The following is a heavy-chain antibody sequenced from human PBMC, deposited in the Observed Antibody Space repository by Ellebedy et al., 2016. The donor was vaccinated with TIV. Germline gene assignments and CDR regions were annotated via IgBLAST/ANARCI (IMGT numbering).Heavy chain of an antibody. J-gene: IGHJ4*02. V-gene: IGHV3-23*01. CDR1: GFTFSSFA. CDR2: ISAGGEST. Sequence: GESLKISXATSGFTFSSFAMNWVRQAPGKGLEWVSTISAGGESTYYADSVKGRFTISRDNSKNTLYLQMNNLRAEDTAVYYCAKDLIWDGRPASDYWGQGTLVTVSS. D-gene: IGHD3-16*01. CDR3: AKDLIWDGRPASDY.